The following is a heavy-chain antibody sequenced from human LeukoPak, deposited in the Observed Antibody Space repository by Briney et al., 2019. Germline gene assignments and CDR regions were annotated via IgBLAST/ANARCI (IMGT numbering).Heavy chain of an antibody. J-gene: IGHJ4*02. CDR2: ISAYNGNT. D-gene: IGHD6-6*01. CDR3: ARDMDLAAARPDY. V-gene: IGHV1-18*04. Sequence: ASGYAXTSYGISWVRQAPGQGLEWMGWISAYNGNTNYAQKLQGRVTMTTDTSTSTAYMELRSLRSDDTAVYYCARDMDLAAARPDYWGQGTLVTVSS. CDR1: GYAXTSYG.